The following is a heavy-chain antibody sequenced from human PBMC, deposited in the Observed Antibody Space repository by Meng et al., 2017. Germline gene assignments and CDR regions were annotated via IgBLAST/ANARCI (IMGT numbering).Heavy chain of an antibody. CDR3: ARSRIQLWFIDY. J-gene: IGHJ4*02. CDR2: INPNSGGT. Sequence: ASVKVSCKASGYTFTGYYMHWVRQAPGQGLEWMGRINPNSGGTNYAQKFQGRVTMTRDTSISTAYMELSRLRSDDTAVYYCARSRIQLWFIDYWGQGTLVTVSS. CDR1: GYTFTGYY. V-gene: IGHV1-2*06. D-gene: IGHD5-18*01.